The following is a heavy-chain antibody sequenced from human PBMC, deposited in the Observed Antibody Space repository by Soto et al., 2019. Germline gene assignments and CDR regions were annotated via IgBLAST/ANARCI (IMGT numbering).Heavy chain of an antibody. CDR1: GFSLTTRGVS. CDR2: IYWDDDQ. Sequence: QITLKESGPPLVKPTQTLTLTCTFSGFSLTTRGVSVVWIRQPPGKALEWLALIYWDDDQRYSPSLKSRLTITKITSKNQVVLTLTTMDPVDTATYYCAHVLGYCSGGSCYSGPSDYWGQGTLVTVSS. D-gene: IGHD2-15*01. V-gene: IGHV2-5*02. J-gene: IGHJ4*02. CDR3: AHVLGYCSGGSCYSGPSDY.